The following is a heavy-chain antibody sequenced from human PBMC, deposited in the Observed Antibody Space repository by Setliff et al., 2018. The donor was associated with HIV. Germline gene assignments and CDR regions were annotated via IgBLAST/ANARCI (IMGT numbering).Heavy chain of an antibody. CDR1: GYSFTSYW. D-gene: IGHD1-20*01. Sequence: GESLKISCKGSGYSFTSYWIGWVRQMPGKGLEWMGIIYPGDSDIRYSPSFQGQVTISADKSISTAYLQWSSLKASDTAMYYCASSITVAAGRSHYYYAMDVWGQGTTVTVPS. J-gene: IGHJ6*02. CDR3: ASSITVAAGRSHYYYAMDV. CDR2: IYPGDSDI. V-gene: IGHV5-51*01.